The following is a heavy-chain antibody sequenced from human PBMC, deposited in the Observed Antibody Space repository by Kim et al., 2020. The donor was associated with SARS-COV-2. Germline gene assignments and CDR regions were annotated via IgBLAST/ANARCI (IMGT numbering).Heavy chain of an antibody. J-gene: IGHJ4*02. Sequence: GESLKISCKTSGYTFSKSWIGWVRQLPGKGLEWMAIIYPGESDARYSPSFQGHVTISTDKSTTAYLHWNSLRASDSATYYFARWVYTSYYFDSWGQGTLV. CDR1: GYTFSKSW. D-gene: IGHD2-2*02. V-gene: IGHV5-51*01. CDR2: IYPGESDA. CDR3: ARWVYTSYYFDS.